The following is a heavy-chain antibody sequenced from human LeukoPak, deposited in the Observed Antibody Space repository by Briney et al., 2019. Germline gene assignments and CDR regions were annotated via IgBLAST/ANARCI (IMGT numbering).Heavy chain of an antibody. J-gene: IGHJ3*02. CDR1: GGSISSYY. D-gene: IGHD2-21*02. Sequence: PSQTLSLTCTVSGGSISSYYWNWIRQPPGKGLEWIGYIYYTGSTNYNPSLKSRVTISVDTSKNQFSLKLSSVTAADTAVYYCARRSVVTAINFDTFDIWGQGTMVTVSS. CDR3: ARRSVVTAINFDTFDI. V-gene: IGHV4-59*08. CDR2: IYYTGST.